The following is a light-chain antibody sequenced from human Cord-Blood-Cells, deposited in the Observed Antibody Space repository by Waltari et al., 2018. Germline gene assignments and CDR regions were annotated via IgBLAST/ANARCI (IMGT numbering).Light chain of an antibody. J-gene: IGLJ3*02. CDR2: EGS. Sequence: QSALTQPASVSGSPGQSITISCTGTSSAVGSYNLVSCDQQHPGKAPKLRIYEGSKRPSGVSNRFSGSKSGNTASLTISGLQAEDEADYYCCSYAGSSTWVFGGGTKLTVL. CDR3: CSYAGSSTWV. CDR1: SSAVGSYNL. V-gene: IGLV2-23*01.